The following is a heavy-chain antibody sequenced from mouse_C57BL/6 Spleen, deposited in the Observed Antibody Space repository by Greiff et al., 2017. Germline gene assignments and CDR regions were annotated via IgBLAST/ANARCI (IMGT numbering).Heavy chain of an antibody. Sequence: VQLQQSGAELVKPGASVTLSCKASGYTFTSYWMHWVKQSPGQGLEWIGMIRASGGSTNYNEKFKSKATLTVDKTSSTAYMQLSSLTSEDSAVYYCAKPKEVYFDYWGQGTTLTVSS. CDR3: AKPKEVYFDY. J-gene: IGHJ2*01. CDR2: IRASGGST. CDR1: GYTFTSYW. V-gene: IGHV1-64*01.